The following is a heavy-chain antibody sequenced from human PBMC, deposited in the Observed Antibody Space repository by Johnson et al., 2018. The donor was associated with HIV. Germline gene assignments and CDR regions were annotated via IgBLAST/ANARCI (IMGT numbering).Heavy chain of an antibody. CDR1: GFTFSSYW. J-gene: IGHJ3*01. Sequence: MLLVESGGGWIQPGGSLRLSCVASGFTFSSYWMTWVRQAPGKGLECVANIKQDGGERYYVDSVKGRFTISRDNSKKSLYLQMNSLRAEDTAVYYCARDRDSIAGAPYAFDFWGQGTMVTVSS. V-gene: IGHV3-7*05. CDR3: ARDRDSIAGAPYAFDF. CDR2: IKQDGGER. D-gene: IGHD1-26*01.